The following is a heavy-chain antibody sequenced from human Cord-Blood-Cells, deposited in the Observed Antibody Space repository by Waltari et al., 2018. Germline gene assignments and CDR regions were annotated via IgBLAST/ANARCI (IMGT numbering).Heavy chain of an antibody. D-gene: IGHD6-13*01. V-gene: IGHV1-8*01. CDR1: GYTFTSYD. CDR3: AGRVRIAAAGYWYFDL. CDR2: MNPYSGNT. Sequence: QVQLVQSGAEVKKPGASVKVSCKASGYTFTSYDINWRRQDTGQGLEWRAWMNPYSGNTGYAQKLQGRVTMTRNTSISTAYMELSSLGSEDTAVYYCAGRVRIAAAGYWYFDLWGRGTLVTGSS. J-gene: IGHJ2*01.